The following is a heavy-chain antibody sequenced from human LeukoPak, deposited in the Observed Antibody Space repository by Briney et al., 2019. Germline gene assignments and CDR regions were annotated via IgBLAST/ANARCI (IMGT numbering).Heavy chain of an antibody. CDR1: GYSFTSYW. Sequence: PGESLKIPCKGSGYSFTSYWIGWVRQMPGKGLEWMGIIYPGDSDTRYSPSFQGQVTISADKSISTAYLQWSSLKASDTAMYYCATNYGSGSYYSPLDYWGQGTLVTVSS. CDR3: ATNYGSGSYYSPLDY. D-gene: IGHD3-10*01. V-gene: IGHV5-51*01. J-gene: IGHJ4*02. CDR2: IYPGDSDT.